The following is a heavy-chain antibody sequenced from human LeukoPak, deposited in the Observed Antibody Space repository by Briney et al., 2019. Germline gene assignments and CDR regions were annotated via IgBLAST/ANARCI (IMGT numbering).Heavy chain of an antibody. CDR1: GGSFSGYY. CDR3: ARSVRDTAMVTEFYFDY. V-gene: IGHV4-34*01. CDR2: INHSGST. D-gene: IGHD5-18*01. J-gene: IGHJ4*02. Sequence: KPSETLSLTCAVYGGSFSGYYWSWIRQPPGKGLEWIGEINHSGSTNYNPSLKSRVTISIDTSKNQISLKVISVTAADTAVYYCARSVRDTAMVTEFYFDYWGQGTLVTVSS.